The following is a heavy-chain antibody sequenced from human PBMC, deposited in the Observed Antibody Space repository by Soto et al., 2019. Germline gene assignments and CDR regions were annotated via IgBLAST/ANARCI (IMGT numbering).Heavy chain of an antibody. V-gene: IGHV3-33*01. CDR3: ARDSSIFGVVMGTYFDY. CDR1: GFTFSSHG. J-gene: IGHJ4*02. D-gene: IGHD3-3*01. Sequence: QVQLEESGGGVVQPGRSLRLSCAASGFTFSSHGMHWVRQAPGKGLEWVAVIWYDGSNRNYADSVKGRFTISRDNSKNTLYLQMNSLRAEDTAVYYCARDSSIFGVVMGTYFDYWGQGTLVTVSS. CDR2: IWYDGSNR.